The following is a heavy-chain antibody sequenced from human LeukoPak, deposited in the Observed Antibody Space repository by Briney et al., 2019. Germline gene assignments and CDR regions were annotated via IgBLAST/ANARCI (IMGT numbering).Heavy chain of an antibody. V-gene: IGHV3-21*01. CDR2: VSRRSSFI. CDR3: ARVSDAYDYFFDY. CDR1: GFAFSSYS. Sequence: GGSLRLSCAASGFAFSSYSMNWVRQAPGKGLEWVSSVSRRSSFIFYADSVQGRFTVSRDDAKDSLFLQMNSLRAEDTAVYYCARVSDAYDYFFDYWGQGTLVTVSS. D-gene: IGHD5-12*01. J-gene: IGHJ4*02.